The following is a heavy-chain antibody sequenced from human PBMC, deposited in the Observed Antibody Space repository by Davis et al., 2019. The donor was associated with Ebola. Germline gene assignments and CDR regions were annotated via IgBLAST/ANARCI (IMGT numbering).Heavy chain of an antibody. CDR1: GYTFKNSA. Sequence: ASVKVSCKASGYTFKNSAISWVRQAPGQGLEWMGWISAYNGNTAYAQILQGRVTMTTDTSTGTAYMELRSLRSDDTAVYYCARGVDDCDAFDIWGQGTMVTVSS. V-gene: IGHV1-18*01. D-gene: IGHD2-21*02. CDR3: ARGVDDCDAFDI. CDR2: ISAYNGNT. J-gene: IGHJ3*02.